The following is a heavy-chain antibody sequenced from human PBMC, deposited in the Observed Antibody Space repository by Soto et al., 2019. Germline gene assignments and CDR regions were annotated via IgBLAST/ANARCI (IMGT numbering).Heavy chain of an antibody. CDR2: MYSGGST. V-gene: IGHV3-53*01. J-gene: IGHJ6*02. Sequence: PGGSLRLSCAASGFTVSRNYMSWVRQAPGKGLEWVSVMYSGGSTYYGDSVKGRFTISRDNSKNTLYLQMNSLRADDTAVYYCVSVHFWSGNSYYGMDVWGQGTTVTVSS. CDR1: GFTVSRNY. D-gene: IGHD3-3*02. CDR3: VSVHFWSGNSYYGMDV.